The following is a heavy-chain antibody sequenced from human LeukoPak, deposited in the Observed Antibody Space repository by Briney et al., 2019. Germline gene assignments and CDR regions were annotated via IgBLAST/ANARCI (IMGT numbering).Heavy chain of an antibody. Sequence: GESLKISCEGSGYSFTSYWIGWVRQMPGKGLEWMGVIYPGDSDTRYSPSFQGQVTISADKSISTAYLQWSSLKASDTAMYYCARHTPYCTNGVCYQSYFDYWGQGTLVTVSS. J-gene: IGHJ4*02. V-gene: IGHV5-51*01. D-gene: IGHD2-8*01. CDR1: GYSFTSYW. CDR2: IYPGDSDT. CDR3: ARHTPYCTNGVCYQSYFDY.